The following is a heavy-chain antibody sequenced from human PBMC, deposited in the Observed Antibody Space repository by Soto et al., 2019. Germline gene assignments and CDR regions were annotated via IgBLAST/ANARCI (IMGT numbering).Heavy chain of an antibody. Sequence: PGECLKISCQGSGYSFTSYWISLVRQIPWKGLEWMGRIDPSDSYTNYSPSFQGHVTISADKSISTAYLQWSSLKASETAMYYCARLSVVPAEASYYNGIDAGGQATTVTV. CDR3: ARLSVVPAEASYYNGIDA. V-gene: IGHV5-10-1*01. D-gene: IGHD2-2*01. CDR2: IDPSDSYT. J-gene: IGHJ6*02. CDR1: GYSFTSYW.